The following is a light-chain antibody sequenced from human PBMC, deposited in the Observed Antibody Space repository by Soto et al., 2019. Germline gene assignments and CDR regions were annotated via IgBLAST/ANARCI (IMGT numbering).Light chain of an antibody. CDR2: EVN. J-gene: IGLJ1*01. V-gene: IGLV2-8*01. CDR1: SSDVGGYNY. Sequence: ALTQPPSASGSPGQSVTISCTGTSSDVGGYNYVSWYQQYPGKAPKLMIYEVNKRPSGVPDRFSGSKSGNTASLTVSGLQAEDEADYYCSSYADSNTLYVFGTGTKVTVL. CDR3: SSYADSNTLYV.